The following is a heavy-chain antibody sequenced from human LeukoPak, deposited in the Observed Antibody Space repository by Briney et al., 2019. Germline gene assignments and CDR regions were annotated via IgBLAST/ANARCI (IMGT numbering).Heavy chain of an antibody. Sequence: PGGSLRLSCAASGFTFSSYDMHWVRHATGKGLEWVSAICTAGDTYYPGSVKGRFTISRENAKNSLYLQMNSLRAGDTAVYYCARAKFSRYCSGGSCYSGGAFDIWGPGTMVTVSS. D-gene: IGHD2-15*01. CDR3: ARAKFSRYCSGGSCYSGGAFDI. CDR2: ICTAGDT. J-gene: IGHJ3*02. V-gene: IGHV3-13*01. CDR1: GFTFSSYD.